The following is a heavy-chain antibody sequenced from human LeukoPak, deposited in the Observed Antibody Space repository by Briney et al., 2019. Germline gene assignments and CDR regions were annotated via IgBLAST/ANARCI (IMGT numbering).Heavy chain of an antibody. D-gene: IGHD3-22*01. Sequence: GGSLRLSCAASGFTFSSYSMNWVRQAPGKGLEWVSYISSSSSTIYYADSVKGRFTISRDNSKNTLYLQMNSLRAEDTAVYYCAKKGDLVGSGYYHDYWGQGTLVTVSS. CDR1: GFTFSSYS. J-gene: IGHJ4*02. CDR3: AKKGDLVGSGYYHDY. CDR2: ISSSSSTI. V-gene: IGHV3-48*01.